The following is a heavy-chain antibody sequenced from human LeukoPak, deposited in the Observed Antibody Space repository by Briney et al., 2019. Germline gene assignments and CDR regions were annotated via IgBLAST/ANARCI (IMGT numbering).Heavy chain of an antibody. Sequence: GGSLRLSCAASGFTFSSYWTSWVRQAPGKGLEWVANIKQDGSEKYYVDSVKGRFTISRDNAKNSLYLQMNSLRAEDTAVYYCARLNSGYDLFFYWGQGTLVTVSS. CDR1: GFTFSSYW. CDR2: IKQDGSEK. J-gene: IGHJ4*02. D-gene: IGHD5-12*01. V-gene: IGHV3-7*01. CDR3: ARLNSGYDLFFY.